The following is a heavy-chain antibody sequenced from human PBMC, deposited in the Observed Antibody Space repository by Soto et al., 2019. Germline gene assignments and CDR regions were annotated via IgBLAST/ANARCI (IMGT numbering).Heavy chain of an antibody. CDR1: GFTFSSYE. J-gene: IGHJ4*02. V-gene: IGHV3-48*03. CDR3: ARESEDLTSNFDY. CDR2: ISSSGSTI. Sequence: GGSLRLSCAGSGFTFSSYEMNWVRQAPGKGLEWVSYISSSGSTIYYGDSMKGRFTISRDNAKNSLYLEMNSLRAEDTAVYYCARESEDLTSNFDYWGQGTLVTVSS.